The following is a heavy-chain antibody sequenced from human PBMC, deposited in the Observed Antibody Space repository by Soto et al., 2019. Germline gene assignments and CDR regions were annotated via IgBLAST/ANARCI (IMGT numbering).Heavy chain of an antibody. V-gene: IGHV3-23*01. J-gene: IGHJ4*02. CDR3: AKEGQSGHFHLDY. Sequence: EVQVLESGGDLAQPGGSLRLSCEASGFSLNNYAMTWVRQAPGKGLEYVSGISNRDGRTFYADSVKGRFTISRDNSKNTLYLQMNSLRAEDTAIYFCAKEGQSGHFHLDYWGQGTLVTVSS. CDR1: GFSLNNYA. CDR2: ISNRDGRT. D-gene: IGHD3-3*01.